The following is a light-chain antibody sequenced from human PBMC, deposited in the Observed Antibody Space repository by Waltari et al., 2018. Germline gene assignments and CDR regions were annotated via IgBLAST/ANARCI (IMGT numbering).Light chain of an antibody. CDR2: EVT. Sequence: QSALTQPRSVSGSPGQSGTISCTGTGSDVGDYHYVSWYQQHPGKAPKLVIYEVTNRLSGVPDRFSGSRSGNSASLTISGLQAEDEADYYCCSYAGTWVFGGGTKLTVL. J-gene: IGLJ3*02. CDR1: GSDVGDYHY. V-gene: IGLV2-11*01. CDR3: CSYAGTWV.